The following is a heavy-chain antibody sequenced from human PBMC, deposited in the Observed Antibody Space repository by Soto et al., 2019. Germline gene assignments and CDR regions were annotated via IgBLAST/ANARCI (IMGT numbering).Heavy chain of an antibody. D-gene: IGHD3-9*01. CDR2: IIPTLGIA. J-gene: IGHJ4*02. CDR3: ARRLNDILTGYSH. Sequence: QVKLVQSGAEVKKPGSSVKVPCKASGGTFSSYPISWVRQAPGQGLEWMGRIIPTLGIANYAQKFQGRVTITADKSTSTAYMELSSLRSEDTAVYYCARRLNDILTGYSHWGQGTLVTVSS. CDR1: GGTFSSYP. V-gene: IGHV1-69*02.